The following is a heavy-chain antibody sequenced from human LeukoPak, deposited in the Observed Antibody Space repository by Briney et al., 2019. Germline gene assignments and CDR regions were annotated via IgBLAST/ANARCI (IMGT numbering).Heavy chain of an antibody. CDR2: ISSNGGST. CDR1: GFTFSSYA. J-gene: IGHJ3*02. CDR3: ARLPRVVPAAKESGAFDI. D-gene: IGHD2-2*01. Sequence: GGSLRLSCAASGFTFSSYAMHWVRQAPGKGLEYVSAISSNGGSTYYANSVKGRFTISRDNSKNTLYLQMGSLRAEDMAVYYCARLPRVVPAAKESGAFDIWGQGTMVTVSS. V-gene: IGHV3-64*01.